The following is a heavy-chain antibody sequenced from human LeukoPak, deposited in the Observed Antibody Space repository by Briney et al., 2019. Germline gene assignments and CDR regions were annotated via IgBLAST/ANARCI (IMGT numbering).Heavy chain of an antibody. J-gene: IGHJ2*01. CDR3: ARDSRLRRSSYWYFDL. Sequence: WGVLRLSCAASGFTVSSNYMSWVRQAPGKGLEWVSVIYSGGSTYYADSVKGRFTISRDNSKNTLYLQMNSLRAEDTAVYYCARDSRLRRSSYWYFDLWGRGTLVTVSS. D-gene: IGHD6-6*01. CDR1: GFTVSSNY. V-gene: IGHV3-53*01. CDR2: IYSGGST.